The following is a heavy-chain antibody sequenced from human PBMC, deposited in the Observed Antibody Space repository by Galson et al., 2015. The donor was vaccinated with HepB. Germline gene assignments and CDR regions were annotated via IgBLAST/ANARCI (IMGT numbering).Heavy chain of an antibody. CDR3: AKDPSRSSWGYYYYMDV. V-gene: IGHV3-30*18. CDR1: GFTFSSYG. J-gene: IGHJ6*03. D-gene: IGHD6-13*01. Sequence: SLRLSCAASGFTFSSYGMHWVRQAPGKGLEWVAVISYDGSNKYYADSVKGRFTISRDNSKNTLYLQMNSLRAEDTAVYYCAKDPSRSSWGYYYYMDVWGKGTTVTVSS. CDR2: ISYDGSNK.